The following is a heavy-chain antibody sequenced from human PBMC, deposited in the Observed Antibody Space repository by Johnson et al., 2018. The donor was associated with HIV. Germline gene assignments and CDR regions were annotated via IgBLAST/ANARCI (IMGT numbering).Heavy chain of an antibody. CDR1: GLTVSSNY. CDR2: IFSGGST. Sequence: VQLVESGGGLVQPGGSLRLYCAASGLTVSSNYMSWVRQAPGKGLEWVSVIFSGGSTYYADSVNGRFTISRDNSKNTLYLQMNSLRAEDTAVYYCARACRDGYTCDAFDIWGQGTMVTVSS. J-gene: IGHJ3*02. D-gene: IGHD5-24*01. CDR3: ARACRDGYTCDAFDI. V-gene: IGHV3-66*01.